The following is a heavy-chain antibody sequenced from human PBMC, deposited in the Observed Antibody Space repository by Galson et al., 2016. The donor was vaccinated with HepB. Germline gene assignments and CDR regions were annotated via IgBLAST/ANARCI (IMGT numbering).Heavy chain of an antibody. CDR2: ISGDTTTT. Sequence: SLRLSCAASGLTFSNYAMTWVRQAPGKGLEWVSSISGDTTTTYYADSVKGRFTISRDNSKNTFYLQMNSLRAEDTASYYCARDQHGSYLAYWGQGILVTVSS. CDR1: GLTFSNYA. J-gene: IGHJ4*02. CDR3: ARDQHGSYLAY. D-gene: IGHD1-26*01. V-gene: IGHV3-23*01.